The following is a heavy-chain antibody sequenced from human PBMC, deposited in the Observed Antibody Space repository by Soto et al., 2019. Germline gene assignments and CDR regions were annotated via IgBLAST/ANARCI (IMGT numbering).Heavy chain of an antibody. CDR1: GFSFSNYW. Sequence: GGSLRLSCTASGFSFSNYWMSWVRQAPGKGLEWVSAISGSGGSTYYADSVKGRFTISRDNSKNTLYLQMNSLRAEDTAVYYCAKDGTYYDFWSGYYKLVSGRVPNDYYYGMDVWGQGTTVTVSS. CDR3: AKDGTYYDFWSGYYKLVSGRVPNDYYYGMDV. J-gene: IGHJ6*02. CDR2: ISGSGGST. D-gene: IGHD3-3*01. V-gene: IGHV3-23*01.